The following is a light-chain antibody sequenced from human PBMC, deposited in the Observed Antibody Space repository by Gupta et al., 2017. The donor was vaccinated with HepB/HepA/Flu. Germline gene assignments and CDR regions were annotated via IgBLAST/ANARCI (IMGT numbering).Light chain of an antibody. J-gene: IGKJ1*01. V-gene: IGKV2-28*01. Sequence: DLVMIRSPISLTVTSGEPASISCRPSQRLLHSNGYNYLDWYLHKPGQSPQLLIYLGSNRASGVPDMFSGSGSGTDFTLKISIVDAEDVGVYYCRQSLQTPRTFGQGTKLEIK. CDR3: RQSLQTPRT. CDR2: LGS. CDR1: QRLLHSNGYNY.